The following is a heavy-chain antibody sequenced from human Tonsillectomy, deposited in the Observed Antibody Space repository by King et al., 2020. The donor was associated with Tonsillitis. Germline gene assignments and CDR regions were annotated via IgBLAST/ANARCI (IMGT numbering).Heavy chain of an antibody. CDR1: GSTFSYYW. D-gene: IGHD6-13*01. V-gene: IGHV3-7*04. CDR2: IKQDGSEK. CDR3: TRDVAAAGVFDY. Sequence: VQLVESGGGLVQPGGSLRLSCAASGSTFSYYWMTWVRQAPGKGLEWVANIKQDGSEKYYVDSVKGRFTISRDNAKNSLYLQMNSLRVEDTAVYYCTRDVAAAGVFDYWGQGMLVAVSS. J-gene: IGHJ4*02.